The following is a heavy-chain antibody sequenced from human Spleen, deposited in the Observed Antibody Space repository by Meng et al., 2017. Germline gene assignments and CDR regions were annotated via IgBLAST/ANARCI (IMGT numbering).Heavy chain of an antibody. J-gene: IGHJ5*02. CDR2: IYHSGST. CDR1: GGSISSGTYS. D-gene: IGHD3-10*01. V-gene: IGHV4-30-2*01. CDR3: ASYVSGTYRFDP. Sequence: QVQLQESGPGLVKPSGTLSLTCAVSGGSISSGTYSWSWIRQPPGKGLEWIGYIYHSGSTFYNPSLKSRVTMSVDRSKTQSSLNLSSVTAADTAVYYCASYVSGTYRFDPWGQGTLVTVSS.